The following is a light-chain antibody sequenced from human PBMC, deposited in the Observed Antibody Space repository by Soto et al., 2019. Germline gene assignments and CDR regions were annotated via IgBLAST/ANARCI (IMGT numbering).Light chain of an antibody. Sequence: DIQLTQSPSSVSASVGDRVTLTCRANQTFSSWLAWYQHKPGKAPKLLIYAASTLQSGVPSRFSGGGSGTYFTLTISSLQPDDFATYHCQHYNSYSEAFGQGTKVDIK. CDR1: QTFSSW. V-gene: IGKV1D-16*01. CDR3: QHYNSYSEA. J-gene: IGKJ1*01. CDR2: AAS.